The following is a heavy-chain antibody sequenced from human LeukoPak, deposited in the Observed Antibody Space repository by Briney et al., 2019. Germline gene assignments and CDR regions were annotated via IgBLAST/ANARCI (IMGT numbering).Heavy chain of an antibody. D-gene: IGHD6-19*01. Sequence: SVKVSCKASGGTFSSYTISWVRQAPGQGLEWMGRIIPILGIANYAQKFQGRVTITADKSTSTAYMELSSLRSEDTAVYYCARDHQQRLVRDVWGQGTTVTVSS. J-gene: IGHJ6*02. CDR1: GGTFSSYT. V-gene: IGHV1-69*04. CDR2: IIPILGIA. CDR3: ARDHQQRLVRDV.